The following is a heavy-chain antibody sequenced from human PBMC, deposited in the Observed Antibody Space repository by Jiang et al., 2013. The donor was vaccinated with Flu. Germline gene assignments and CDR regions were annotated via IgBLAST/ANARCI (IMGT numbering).Heavy chain of an antibody. CDR2: IYYSGST. J-gene: IGHJ4*02. CDR3: ARVGYCTNGVCYPYYFDY. Sequence: GSGLVKPSETLSLTCTVSGGSISSYYWSWIRQPPGKGLEWIGYIYYSGSTNYNPSLKSRVTISVDTSKNQFSLKLSSVTAADTAVYYCARVGYCTNGVCYPYYFDYWGQGTLVTVSS. V-gene: IGHV4-59*01. D-gene: IGHD2-8*01. CDR1: GGSISSYY.